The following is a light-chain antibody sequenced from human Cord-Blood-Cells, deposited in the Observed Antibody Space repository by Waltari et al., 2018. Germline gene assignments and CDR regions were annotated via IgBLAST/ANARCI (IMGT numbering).Light chain of an antibody. CDR2: GAS. CDR1: QSVSSN. Sequence: ELVMTQSPAPLSVSTGERATLSCRASQSVSSNLAWYQQKPGQAPRLLIYGASTMATGIPARFSGSGSGTEFTLTISSLQSEDFAVYYCQQYNNWPRTFGQGTKVEIK. V-gene: IGKV3-15*01. J-gene: IGKJ1*01. CDR3: QQYNNWPRT.